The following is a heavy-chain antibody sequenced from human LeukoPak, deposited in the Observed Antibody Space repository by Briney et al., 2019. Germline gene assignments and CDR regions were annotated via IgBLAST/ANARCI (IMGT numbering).Heavy chain of an antibody. CDR3: ARVTDYYDSSGYDY. J-gene: IGHJ4*02. CDR2: ISAYNGNT. V-gene: IGHV1-18*01. Sequence: ASVKVSCKASGYTFTSYGISWVRQAPGQGLEWMGWISAYNGNTNYAQKLQGRVTMTTDTSTSAAYMELRSLRSDDTAVYYCARVTDYYDSSGYDYWGQGTLVTVSS. D-gene: IGHD3-22*01. CDR1: GYTFTSYG.